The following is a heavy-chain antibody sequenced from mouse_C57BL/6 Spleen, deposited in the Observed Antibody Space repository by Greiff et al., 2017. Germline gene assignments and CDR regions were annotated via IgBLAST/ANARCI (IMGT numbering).Heavy chain of an antibody. D-gene: IGHD1-1*01. CDR2: IDPSDSYT. J-gene: IGHJ2*02. CDR1: GYTFTSYW. V-gene: IGHV1-50*01. Sequence: VQLQQSGAELVKPGASVKLSCKASGYTFTSYWMQWVTQRPGQGLEWIGEIDPSDSYTTYNQKFKGKATLTVDTSSRTAYMQRSSLNSEDTAVYYRASSHITTVVSFAYWRQGTSLTVSS. CDR3: ASSHITTVVSFAY.